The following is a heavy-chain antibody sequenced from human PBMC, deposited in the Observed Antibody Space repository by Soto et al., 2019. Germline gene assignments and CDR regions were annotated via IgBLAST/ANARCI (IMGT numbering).Heavy chain of an antibody. CDR3: ARERAAAGPYFDY. V-gene: IGHV3-30-3*01. D-gene: IGHD6-13*01. J-gene: IGHJ4*02. CDR2: ISYDGSNK. CDR1: GFTFSSYA. Sequence: QVQLVESGGGVVQPGRSLRLSCAASGFTFSSYAMHWVRQAPGKGLEWVAVISYDGSNKYYADSVKGRFTISRDNSKNTLYLQMNSLRAEDTAVYYCARERAAAGPYFDYWGQGTLVTVSS.